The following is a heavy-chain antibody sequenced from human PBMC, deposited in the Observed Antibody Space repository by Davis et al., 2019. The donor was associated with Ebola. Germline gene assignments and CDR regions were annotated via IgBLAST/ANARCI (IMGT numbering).Heavy chain of an antibody. Sequence: GESLKISCAASGFTFSSYAMSWVRQTPGKGLEWVSAISTSGGSTYYADSVKGRFTISRDNSKNTLYLQMNSLRAEDTAVYYCAKREVAGGVHTAFDYWGQGTLVTVSS. D-gene: IGHD3-16*01. J-gene: IGHJ4*02. CDR1: GFTFSSYA. CDR2: ISTSGGST. CDR3: AKREVAGGVHTAFDY. V-gene: IGHV3-23*01.